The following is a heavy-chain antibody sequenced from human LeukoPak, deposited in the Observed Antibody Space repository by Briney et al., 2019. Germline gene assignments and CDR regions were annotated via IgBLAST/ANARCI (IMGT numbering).Heavy chain of an antibody. Sequence: ASVKVSCKAPGYTFTGYYMHWVRQAPGQGLEWMGRINPNSGGTNYAQKFQGRVTMTRDTSISTAYMELSRLRSDDTAVYYCARVLTGYSSSWYYWGQGTLVTVSS. CDR2: INPNSGGT. CDR1: GYTFTGYY. V-gene: IGHV1-2*06. CDR3: ARVLTGYSSSWYY. D-gene: IGHD6-13*01. J-gene: IGHJ4*02.